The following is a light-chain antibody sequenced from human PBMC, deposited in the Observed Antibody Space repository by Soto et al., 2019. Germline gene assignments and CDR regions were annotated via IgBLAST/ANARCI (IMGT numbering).Light chain of an antibody. CDR2: GAS. CDR3: QQYNNWPWT. J-gene: IGKJ1*01. Sequence: EIVLTQSPGTLSLSPGERATLSCRASQSVATNLAWYQQKPGQPPRLLIYGASTRATGIPARFSGSGSGTEFTLTISSLQSVDFAVYYCQQYNNWPWTFGQGTKVDIK. V-gene: IGKV3-15*01. CDR1: QSVATN.